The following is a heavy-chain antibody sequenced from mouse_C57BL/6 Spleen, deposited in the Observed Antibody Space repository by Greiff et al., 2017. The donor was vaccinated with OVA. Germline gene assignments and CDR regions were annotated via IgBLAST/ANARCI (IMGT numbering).Heavy chain of an antibody. CDR3: ERRMYFDY. CDR1: GFTFSDYG. J-gene: IGHJ2*01. Sequence: EVQVVESGGGLVKPGGSLKLSCAASGFTFSDYGMHWVRQAPEKGLAWVAYISSGSSTISYADTVKGRFTISRDNAKNTLFLQMTSLRSEDTAMYYCERRMYFDYWGQGTTLTVSS. CDR2: ISSGSSTI. V-gene: IGHV5-17*01.